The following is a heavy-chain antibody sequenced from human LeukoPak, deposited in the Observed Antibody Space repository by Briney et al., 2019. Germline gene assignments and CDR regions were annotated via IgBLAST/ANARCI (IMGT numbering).Heavy chain of an antibody. CDR2: ISSSGSTI. CDR1: GFTFSSYS. D-gene: IGHD4-17*01. V-gene: IGHV3-21*01. J-gene: IGHJ5*02. Sequence: KTGGSLRLSCAASGFTFSSYSMNWVRQAPGKGLEWVSSISSSGSTIYYADSVKGRFTISRDNAKNSLYLQMNSLRAEDTAVYYCAKDQYYGDYEWFDPWGQGTLVTVSS. CDR3: AKDQYYGDYEWFDP.